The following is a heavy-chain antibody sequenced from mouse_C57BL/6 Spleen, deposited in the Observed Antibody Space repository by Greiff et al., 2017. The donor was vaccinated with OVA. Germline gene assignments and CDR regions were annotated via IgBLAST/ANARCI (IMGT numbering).Heavy chain of an antibody. CDR2: IDPNSGGT. CDR1: GYTFTSYW. V-gene: IGHV1-72*01. Sequence: QVQLKQPGAELVKPGASVKLSCKASGYTFTSYWMHWVKQRPGRGLAWIGRIDPNSGGTKYNEKFKSKATLTVDKPSSTAYMQLSSLTSEDSAVYYWARPYFYYGSRDWYFDVWGTGTTVTVSS. D-gene: IGHD1-1*01. CDR3: ARPYFYYGSRDWYFDV. J-gene: IGHJ1*03.